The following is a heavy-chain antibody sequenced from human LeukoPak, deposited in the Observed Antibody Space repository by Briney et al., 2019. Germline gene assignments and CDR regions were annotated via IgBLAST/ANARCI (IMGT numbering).Heavy chain of an antibody. CDR3: ASDWLESSGGGY. CDR1: GYTFTSYD. J-gene: IGHJ4*02. CDR2: INPNSGNT. D-gene: IGHD6-19*01. Sequence: ASVKVSCKASGYTFTSYDINWVRQATGQGLEWMGWINPNSGNTGYAQKFQGRVTITRNTSISTAYMELSSLRSEDTAVYYCASDWLESSGGGYWGQGTLVTVSS. V-gene: IGHV1-8*03.